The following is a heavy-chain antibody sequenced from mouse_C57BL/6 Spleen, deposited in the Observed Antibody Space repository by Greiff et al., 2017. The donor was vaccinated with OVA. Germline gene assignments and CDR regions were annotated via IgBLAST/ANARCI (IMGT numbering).Heavy chain of an antibody. D-gene: IGHD4-1*01. CDR1: GYTFTDYE. CDR2: IDPETGGT. CDR3: SSVPNWAYAMDY. Sequence: VQLQQSGAELVRPGASVTLSCKASGYTFTDYEMHWVKQTPVHGLEWIVPIDPETGGTAYNQKFKGKARLTADKSSSTAYMELRSLTSEDSAVYYCSSVPNWAYAMDYWGQGTSVTVSS. V-gene: IGHV1-15*01. J-gene: IGHJ4*01.